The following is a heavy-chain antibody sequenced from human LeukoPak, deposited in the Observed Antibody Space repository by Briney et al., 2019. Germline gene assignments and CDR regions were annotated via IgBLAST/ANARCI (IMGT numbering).Heavy chain of an antibody. J-gene: IGHJ3*01. D-gene: IGHD3-10*01. CDR1: GYSISSGYY. CDR2: IYHSGST. CDR3: ARDDSYYGSGSSGGGY. V-gene: IGHV4-38-2*02. Sequence: SETLSLTCTVSGYSISSGYYWGWIRQPPGKGLEWIGSIYHSGSTYYNPSLKSRVTISVDTSKNQFSLKLSSVTAADTAVYYCARDDSYYGSGSSGGGYWGQGTMVTVSS.